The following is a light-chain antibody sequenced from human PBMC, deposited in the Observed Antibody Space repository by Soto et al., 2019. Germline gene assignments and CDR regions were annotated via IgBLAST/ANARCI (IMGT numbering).Light chain of an antibody. J-gene: IGKJ4*01. Sequence: DIVMNQTPDSLAVSLGERATINCKSSQSVLSTSNNKNYLSWHQQKPGQPPRLLIYWASTRESGVPDRFSGSGSGTDFTLTISSLQAEDVAIYYCQQHFTAPLTFGGGTKVDI. CDR2: WAS. CDR1: QSVLSTSNNKNY. CDR3: QQHFTAPLT. V-gene: IGKV4-1*01.